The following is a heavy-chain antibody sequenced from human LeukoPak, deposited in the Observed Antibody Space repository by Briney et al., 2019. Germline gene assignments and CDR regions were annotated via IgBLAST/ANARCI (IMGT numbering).Heavy chain of an antibody. CDR2: IIPILGIA. CDR1: GGTFSSYA. V-gene: IGHV1-69*04. J-gene: IGHJ3*02. Sequence: GASVKVSCKASGGTFSSYAISWVRQAPGQGLEWMGRIIPILGIANYAQKFQGRVTITADKSTSTAYMELSSLRSGDTAVYYCASRGRIVGATTDAFDIWGQGTRATAS. D-gene: IGHD1-26*01. CDR3: ASRGRIVGATTDAFDI.